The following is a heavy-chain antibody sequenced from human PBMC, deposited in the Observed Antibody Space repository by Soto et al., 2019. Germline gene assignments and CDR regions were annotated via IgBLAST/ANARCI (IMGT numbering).Heavy chain of an antibody. CDR1: GDSISSNNNY. CDR2: IYYCGST. J-gene: IGHJ4*02. Sequence: SETLSLTCTVSGDSISSNNNYWSWIRQPPGKGLEWFGYIYYCGSTNYHPSLKSRVTSSGDTFKHQFSLKLSSVTAADTAVYYCARRYGASFDYWGQGTLVTVSS. V-gene: IGHV4-61*01. D-gene: IGHD4-17*01. CDR3: ARRYGASFDY.